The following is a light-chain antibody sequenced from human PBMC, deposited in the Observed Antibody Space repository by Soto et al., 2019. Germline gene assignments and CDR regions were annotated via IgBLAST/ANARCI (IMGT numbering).Light chain of an antibody. Sequence: EIVLTQSPATLSLSPGERVTLSCRASQSVSNPLAWYQQRPGQVPRLLIFETSNRATGIPARFSGSGSGTDFTLTINSLQPEDFAVYYCQQGRAFGPGTRLDLK. CDR2: ETS. J-gene: IGKJ3*01. CDR1: QSVSNP. V-gene: IGKV3-11*01. CDR3: QQGRA.